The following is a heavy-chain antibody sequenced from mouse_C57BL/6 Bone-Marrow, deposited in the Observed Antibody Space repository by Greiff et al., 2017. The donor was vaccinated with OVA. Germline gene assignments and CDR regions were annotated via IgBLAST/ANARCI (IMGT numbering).Heavy chain of an antibody. V-gene: IGHV1-81*01. Sequence: VHLVESGAELARPGASVKLSCKASGYTFTSYGISWVKQRTGQGLEWIGEIYPRSGNTYYNEKFKGKATLTADKSSSTAYMELRSLTSEDSAVYFCAREVYYDYDGAGWFAYWGQGTLVTVSA. CDR1: GYTFTSYG. D-gene: IGHD2-4*01. CDR3: AREVYYDYDGAGWFAY. CDR2: IYPRSGNT. J-gene: IGHJ3*01.